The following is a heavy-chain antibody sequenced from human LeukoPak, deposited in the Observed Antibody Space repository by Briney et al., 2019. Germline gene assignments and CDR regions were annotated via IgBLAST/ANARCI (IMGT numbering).Heavy chain of an antibody. D-gene: IGHD5-12*01. CDR3: ARVKAGYSGYEPVDY. Sequence: GGSLRLSCAASGFTFSSYWMHWVRQAPGKGLVWVSGINSDGGSTTYADSVKGRFTISRDHAKNTLYLQMNSLRAEDTAVYYCARVKAGYSGYEPVDYWGQGTLVTVSS. J-gene: IGHJ4*02. CDR2: INSDGGST. CDR1: GFTFSSYW. V-gene: IGHV3-74*01.